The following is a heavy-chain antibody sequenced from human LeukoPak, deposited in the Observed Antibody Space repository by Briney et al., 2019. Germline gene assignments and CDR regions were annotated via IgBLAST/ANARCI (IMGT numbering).Heavy chain of an antibody. CDR2: IYSGDTT. J-gene: IGHJ4*02. Sequence: GGSLRLSCAASGFTVSTNYMSWVRQAPGKGMEWVSVIYSGDTTFYADSVRGKFTISRDNSKNTLYLQMNSLRAEDTAVYYCASILRSSSGYYFDYWGQGTLVTVSS. CDR3: ASILRSSSGYYFDY. V-gene: IGHV3-66*01. CDR1: GFTVSTNY. D-gene: IGHD3-10*01.